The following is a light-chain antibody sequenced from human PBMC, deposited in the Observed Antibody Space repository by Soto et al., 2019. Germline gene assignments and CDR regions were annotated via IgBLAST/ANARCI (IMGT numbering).Light chain of an antibody. CDR3: QSYDSSLDGSVV. CDR1: SSNIGPGYD. J-gene: IGLJ2*01. Sequence: QSVLTQPPSVSGAPGQRVTISCTGSSSNIGPGYDVHWYQQLPGTAPKLLISGHKNRPSGVPDRFSASKSGTSASLAIAGLQAEDEADYYCQSYDSSLDGSVVFGGGTKLTVL. CDR2: GHK. V-gene: IGLV1-40*01.